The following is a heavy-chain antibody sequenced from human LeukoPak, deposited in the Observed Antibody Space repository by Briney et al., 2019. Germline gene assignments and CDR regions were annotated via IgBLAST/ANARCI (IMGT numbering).Heavy chain of an antibody. J-gene: IGHJ4*02. Sequence: GGSLRLSCAASGFTFSNYWMSWVRQAPGKGLEWVANIKQDGSEKYYVDSVKGRFTISRDNAKNSLYLQMNSLRAEDTAVYYCARADYDGFCFDYWGQGTLVTVSS. CDR1: GFTFSNYW. CDR2: IKQDGSEK. V-gene: IGHV3-7*01. CDR3: ARADYDGFCFDY. D-gene: IGHD4-17*01.